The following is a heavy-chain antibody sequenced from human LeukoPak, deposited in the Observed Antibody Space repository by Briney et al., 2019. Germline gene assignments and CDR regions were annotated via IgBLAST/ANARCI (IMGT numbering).Heavy chain of an antibody. Sequence: GALRLSCAASGFTFSSYGMSWVRQAPGNGLEWVSAISSSGGDKYYVDSVKGRFTISRDNSKNTLYLQMNSLRAEDTAVYYCAREVRYYDILTGYGPFDYWGQGTLVTVSS. V-gene: IGHV3-23*01. D-gene: IGHD3-9*01. CDR2: ISSSGGDK. CDR3: AREVRYYDILTGYGPFDY. J-gene: IGHJ4*02. CDR1: GFTFSSYG.